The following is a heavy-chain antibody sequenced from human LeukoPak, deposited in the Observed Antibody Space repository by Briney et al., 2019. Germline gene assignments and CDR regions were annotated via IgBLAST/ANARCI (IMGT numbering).Heavy chain of an antibody. Sequence: GGSLRLSCAASGFTFSSYGMHWVRQAPGKGLEWVAFIRYVGSNKYYADSVKGRFTISRDNSKNTLYLQMNSLRAEDTAVYYCAKEGAPGAFDIWGQGTMVTVSS. D-gene: IGHD3-10*01. J-gene: IGHJ3*02. CDR1: GFTFSSYG. CDR2: IRYVGSNK. CDR3: AKEGAPGAFDI. V-gene: IGHV3-30*02.